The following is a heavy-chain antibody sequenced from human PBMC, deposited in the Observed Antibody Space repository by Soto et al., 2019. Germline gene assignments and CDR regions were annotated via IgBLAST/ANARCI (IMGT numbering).Heavy chain of an antibody. V-gene: IGHV4-31*03. Sequence: QVQLQESGPGLDKPSQTLSLTCTVSGGSINSGGYYWNWIRQHPGRGLEWMGYIYYTGSTYYNPSLKSRITFSIDTSMNQFSLKVNSVTAADTAVYYCARATPSVATLGYGMDVWGQGTTVVVSS. D-gene: IGHD5-12*01. CDR3: ARATPSVATLGYGMDV. J-gene: IGHJ6*02. CDR1: GGSINSGGYY. CDR2: IYYTGST.